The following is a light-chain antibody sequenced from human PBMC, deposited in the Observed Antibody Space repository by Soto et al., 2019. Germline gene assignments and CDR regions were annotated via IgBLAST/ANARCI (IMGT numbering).Light chain of an antibody. CDR2: DVN. CDR3: SSYAGSNNLI. CDR1: SSDVGGYNY. V-gene: IGLV2-8*01. Sequence: QSALTQPPSASGPPGQSVTISCTGTSSDVGGYNYVSWYQQHPGKAPKLMIYDVNKWPSGVPDRFSGSKSGNTASLTVSGLQADDEADYYCSSYAGSNNLIFGGGTKVTVL. J-gene: IGLJ2*01.